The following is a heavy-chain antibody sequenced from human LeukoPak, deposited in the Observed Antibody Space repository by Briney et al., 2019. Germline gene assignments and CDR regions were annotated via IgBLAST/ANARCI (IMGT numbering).Heavy chain of an antibody. CDR1: GFTFSSYS. D-gene: IGHD4-17*01. Sequence: GGSLRLSCAASGFTFSSYSMNWVRQAPGKGLEWVSSISSSSTYIYYADSVKGRFTISRDNAKNSLYLQMNSLRAEDTAVYYCARDPTTVTTEVDYWGQGTLVTVSS. J-gene: IGHJ4*02. V-gene: IGHV3-21*04. CDR3: ARDPTTVTTEVDY. CDR2: ISSSSTYI.